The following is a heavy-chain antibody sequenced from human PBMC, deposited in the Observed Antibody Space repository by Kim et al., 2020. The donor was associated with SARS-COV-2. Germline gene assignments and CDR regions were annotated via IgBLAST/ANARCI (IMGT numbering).Heavy chain of an antibody. CDR2: INVNTGNP. CDR3: ARDWVGGSYYYYGMDV. J-gene: IGHJ6*02. D-gene: IGHD3-16*01. V-gene: IGHV7-4-1*02. Sequence: ASVKVSCKASGYTFTSHALNWVRQAPGQGLQWMGWINVNTGNPTYAPGFRGRFVFSSDTSDSTAYLQISSLEADDTGVYYCARDWVGGSYYYYGMDVWGQGTTVTVSS. CDR1: GYTFTSHA.